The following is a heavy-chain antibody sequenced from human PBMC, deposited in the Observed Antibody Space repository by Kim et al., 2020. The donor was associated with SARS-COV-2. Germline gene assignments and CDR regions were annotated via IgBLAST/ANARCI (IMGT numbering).Heavy chain of an antibody. CDR2: IIPIFGTA. Sequence: SVKVSCKSSGDTFSNFAISWVRQAPGQGLEWMGGIIPIFGTANYAQKFQGRVTITADESTTTAYMELSSLRSEDTAVYYCAREGGHVVVTYAFESWGQGTLVTVSS. D-gene: IGHD2-21*02. CDR3: AREGGHVVVTYAFES. J-gene: IGHJ4*02. CDR1: GDTFSNFA. V-gene: IGHV1-69*13.